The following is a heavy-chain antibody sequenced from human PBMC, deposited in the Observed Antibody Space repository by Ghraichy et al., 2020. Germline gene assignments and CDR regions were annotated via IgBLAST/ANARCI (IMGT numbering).Heavy chain of an antibody. CDR3: ARDGIVATLDR. V-gene: IGHV3-48*04. J-gene: IGHJ5*02. CDR2: ISSSPSTI. D-gene: IGHD1-26*01. Sequence: GGSLRLSCAGFGFTFSDYSMNWVRQAPGKGLEWVSYISSSPSTIYYADSVKGRFTISRDNAKSSLSLQMSSLRAEDTAVYYCARDGIVATLDRWGQGTLVTVSS. CDR1: GFTFSDYS.